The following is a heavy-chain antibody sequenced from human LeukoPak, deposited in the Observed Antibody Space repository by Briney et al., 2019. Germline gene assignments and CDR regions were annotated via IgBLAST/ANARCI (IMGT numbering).Heavy chain of an antibody. CDR1: TYTFTNNY. J-gene: IGHJ4*02. CDR2: INPNDGST. V-gene: IGHV1-46*01. D-gene: IGHD3-3*01. CDR3: ARDLGASYDFWSGYYIDY. Sequence: ASVKVSCKASTYTFTNNYLHWVRQAPGQGLEWMGLINPNDGSTDYAQKFQGRVTMTRDTSTSTVYMELSSLRSEDTAVYYCARDLGASYDFWSGYYIDYWGQGTLVTVSS.